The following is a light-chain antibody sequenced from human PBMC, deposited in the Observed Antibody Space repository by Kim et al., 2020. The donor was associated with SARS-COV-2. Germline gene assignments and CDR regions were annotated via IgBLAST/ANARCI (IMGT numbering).Light chain of an antibody. CDR3: CSYVGSYIMV. J-gene: IGLJ2*01. V-gene: IGLV2-11*03. Sequence: YDYVSWYQQHPGKAPKLMVYDVTKRPLGVPDRFSDSKSGNTASLTISGLQAEDEADYYCCSYVGSYIMVFGGGTQLTVL. CDR1: YDY. CDR2: DVT.